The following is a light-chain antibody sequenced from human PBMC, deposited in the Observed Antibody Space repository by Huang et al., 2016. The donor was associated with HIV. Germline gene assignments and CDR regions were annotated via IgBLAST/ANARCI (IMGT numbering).Light chain of an antibody. CDR3: QELNTYPGT. Sequence: IQLTQSPSSLSASVGDRVTITCRASHGISSELAWFQQKPGKAPNLLIYAASTLETGVPSRFSGSGSGTYFTLTINSLQPEDFATYYCQELNTYPGTFGPGTKVD. J-gene: IGKJ3*01. V-gene: IGKV1-9*01. CDR2: AAS. CDR1: HGISSE.